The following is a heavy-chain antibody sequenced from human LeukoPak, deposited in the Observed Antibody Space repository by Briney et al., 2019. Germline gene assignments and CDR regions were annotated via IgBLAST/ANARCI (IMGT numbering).Heavy chain of an antibody. CDR2: GYYSGSS. V-gene: IGHV4-39*01. CDR1: GGSISSSDYY. CDR3: ARLQAAAKTDYFDY. J-gene: IGHJ4*02. Sequence: PSQTLSLTCTVSGGSISSSDYYWAWVRQPPGKGLEWIGSGYYSGSSYYNASLKSRVTISVDTSRSRFFLKLSSVTAADTAVYYCARLQAAAKTDYFDYWGQGTLVTVSS. D-gene: IGHD6-13*01.